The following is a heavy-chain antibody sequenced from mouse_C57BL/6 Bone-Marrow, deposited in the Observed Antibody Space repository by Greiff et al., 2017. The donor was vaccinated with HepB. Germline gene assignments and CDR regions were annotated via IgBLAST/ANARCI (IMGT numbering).Heavy chain of an antibody. CDR2: IWSGGST. J-gene: IGHJ2*01. CDR3: ARGRAYGKEYYFDY. CDR1: GFSLTSYG. V-gene: IGHV2-2*01. D-gene: IGHD2-1*01. Sequence: QVQLKESGPGLVQPSQSLSITCTVSGFSLTSYGVHWVRQSPGKGLEWLGVIWSGGSTDYNAAFISRLSISKDNSKSQVFFKMNSLQADDTAIYYCARGRAYGKEYYFDYWGQGTTLTVSS.